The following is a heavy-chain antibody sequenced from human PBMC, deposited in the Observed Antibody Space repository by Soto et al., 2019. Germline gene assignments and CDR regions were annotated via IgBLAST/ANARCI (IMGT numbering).Heavy chain of an antibody. V-gene: IGHV3-30*18. D-gene: IGHD3-16*02. CDR2: ISYDGSNQ. J-gene: IGHJ4*02. CDR3: AKALGELSPESYDH. Sequence: ESGGGVVQPGRSLRLSCAASGFTFSSYGMHWVRQAPGKGLEWVAIISYDGSNQYYADSVKGRFTISRDNSKNTLYLQMTSLRAEDTAVYYCAKALGELSPESYDHWGQGVLVTVSS. CDR1: GFTFSSYG.